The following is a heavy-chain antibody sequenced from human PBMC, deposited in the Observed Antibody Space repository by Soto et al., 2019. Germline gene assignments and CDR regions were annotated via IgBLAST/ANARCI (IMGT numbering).Heavy chain of an antibody. CDR2: IDRSDSYT. V-gene: IGHV5-10-1*01. J-gene: IGHJ6*01. CDR1: GYSFTSYC. D-gene: IGHD6-6*01. CDR3: ARSPYSSSAYGMDV. Sequence: LVESVTSSCKDSGYSFTSYCISWVLQMPGKGLEWMGRIDRSDSYTNCGPSFQGHVTISADKSISTAYLQWSSLKASDTAMYYCARSPYSSSAYGMDVWGQGTTVTVSS.